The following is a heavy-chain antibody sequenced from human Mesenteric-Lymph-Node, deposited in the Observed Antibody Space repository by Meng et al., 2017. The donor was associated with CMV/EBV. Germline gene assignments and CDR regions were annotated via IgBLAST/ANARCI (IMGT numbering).Heavy chain of an antibody. CDR2: IYSDGRT. D-gene: IGHD6-13*01. V-gene: IGHV3-53*01. CDR1: GFTVSNNY. CDR3: AGYPQTYPYGSSS. J-gene: IGHJ4*02. Sequence: GESLKISCAASGFTVSNNYMSWVRQAPGKGLECVSVIYSDGRTYYADSVKGRFTISRDISKNTLFLQMSSLRAEDTAMYYCAGYPQTYPYGSSSWGQGTLVTVSS.